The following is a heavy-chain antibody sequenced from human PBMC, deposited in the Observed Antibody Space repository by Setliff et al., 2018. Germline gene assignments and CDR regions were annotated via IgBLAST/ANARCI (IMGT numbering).Heavy chain of an antibody. CDR3: ARAPGRNIRGDY. CDR2: IYQSGTT. J-gene: IGHJ4*02. CDR1: GESIRSNNW. V-gene: IGHV4-4*02. Sequence: PSETLSLTCTVSGESIRSNNWWNWVRQPPGKGLEWIGDIYQSGTTNYNPSLKSRFTRSADTSKNQFSLKLKSVTAADTAVYYCARAPGRNIRGDYWGQGALVTVSS. D-gene: IGHD3-10*01.